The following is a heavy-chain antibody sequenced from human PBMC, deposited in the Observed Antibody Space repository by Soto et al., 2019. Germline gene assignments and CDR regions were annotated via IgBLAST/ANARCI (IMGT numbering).Heavy chain of an antibody. J-gene: IGHJ6*01. D-gene: IGHD1-7*01. V-gene: IGHV5-51*01. CDR2: IYPGDSDT. Sequence: PGASLKISCKGSGYSFTSYWIGWVRQMPGKGLEWMGIIYPGDSDTRYSPSFQGQVTISADKSISTAYLQWSSLKASDTAMYYCARGKLEIPAYYGIDVWRQGTTVSVSS. CDR3: ARGKLEIPAYYGIDV. CDR1: GYSFTSYW.